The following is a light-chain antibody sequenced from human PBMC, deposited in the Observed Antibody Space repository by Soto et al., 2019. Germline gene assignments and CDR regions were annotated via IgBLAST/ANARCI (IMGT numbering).Light chain of an antibody. CDR2: DVT. Sequence: QSVLTQPASVSGSPGQAVTISCTGTSNDIGAYDYVSWYQQHPGKAPKLIIYDVTYRPSGVSHRFSGSKSGSTASLTISGLQAEDEADYYCYSYTISSIPRVFGTGTKVTVL. CDR3: YSYTISSIPRV. CDR1: SNDIGAYDY. V-gene: IGLV2-14*03. J-gene: IGLJ1*01.